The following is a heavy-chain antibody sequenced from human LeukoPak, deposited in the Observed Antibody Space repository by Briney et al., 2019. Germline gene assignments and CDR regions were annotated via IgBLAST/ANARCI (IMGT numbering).Heavy chain of an antibody. Sequence: ASVTVSCKASGYTFTSYGISWVRQAPGQGLEWMGWISAYNGNTNYAQKLQGRVTMTTDTSTSTAYMELRSLRSDETAVYYCARSPLFYYDSSGYYFDYWGQGTLVTVSS. CDR3: ARSPLFYYDSSGYYFDY. D-gene: IGHD3-22*01. CDR1: GYTFTSYG. V-gene: IGHV1-18*01. J-gene: IGHJ4*02. CDR2: ISAYNGNT.